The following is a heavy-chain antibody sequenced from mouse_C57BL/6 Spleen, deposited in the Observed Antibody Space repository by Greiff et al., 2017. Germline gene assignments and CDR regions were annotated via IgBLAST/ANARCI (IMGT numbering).Heavy chain of an antibody. Sequence: VHVKQSGPELVKPGASVKIPCKASGYTFTDYNMDWVKQSHGKSLEWIRDINPNNGGTIYNQKFKGKATLTVDKSSRTAYMELRSLTSEDTAVYYCARCGDSHAMDYWGQGTSVTVSS. V-gene: IGHV1-18*01. CDR2: INPNNGGT. CDR3: ARCGDSHAMDY. CDR1: GYTFTDYN. J-gene: IGHJ4*01.